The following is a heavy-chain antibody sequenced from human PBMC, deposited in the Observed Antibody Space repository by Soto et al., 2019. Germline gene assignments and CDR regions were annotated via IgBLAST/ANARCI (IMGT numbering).Heavy chain of an antibody. J-gene: IGHJ4*02. CDR2: IWYDGSKK. V-gene: IGHV3-33*01. CDR1: GFTFSSYG. D-gene: IGHD6-6*01. Sequence: QVQLVESGGGVVQPGRSLRLSCAASGFTFSSYGMHWVRQAPGKGLEWVAVIWYDGSKKYYADSVKGRFTISRDNSKNTLYLQMNSVRAEDTAVYYCARDRVEEGSQVDSSSGYWGQGTLVTVSS. CDR3: ARDRVEEGSQVDSSSGY.